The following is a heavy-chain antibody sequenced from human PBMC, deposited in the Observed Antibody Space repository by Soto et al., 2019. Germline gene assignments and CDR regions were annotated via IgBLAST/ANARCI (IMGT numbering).Heavy chain of an antibody. Sequence: EVQLVESGGGLVQPGGSLRLSCAASGFTFSSYEMNWVRQAPGKGLDWVSYISSGGSSIHYADSVKGRFTISRDNAQYSLYLQINSLRVEDTAVYYCARDRWADTASSFDYWGQGTLVTVSS. J-gene: IGHJ4*02. D-gene: IGHD5-18*01. CDR3: ARDRWADTASSFDY. V-gene: IGHV3-48*03. CDR2: ISSGGSSI. CDR1: GFTFSSYE.